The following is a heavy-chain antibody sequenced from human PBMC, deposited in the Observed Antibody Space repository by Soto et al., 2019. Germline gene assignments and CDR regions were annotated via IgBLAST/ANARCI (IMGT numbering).Heavy chain of an antibody. CDR2: ISSSSSVI. CDR1: GLSLSDCA. V-gene: IGHV3-48*01. CDR3: ARDLTWGSNWYYYMDV. D-gene: IGHD7-27*01. Sequence: EVQLVESGGGLVQPGASLRLSCATSGLSLSDCAMNWVRQAPGKGLECVSYISSSSSVIDYADSVKVRFTVSRDNARNSLFLQMNSLRAEDTAVYYCARDLTWGSNWYYYMDVWGKGTTVTVSS. J-gene: IGHJ6*03.